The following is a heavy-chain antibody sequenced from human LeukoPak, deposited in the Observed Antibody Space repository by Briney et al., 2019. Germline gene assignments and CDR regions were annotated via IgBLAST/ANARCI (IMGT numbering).Heavy chain of an antibody. Sequence: PSETLSLTCTVSGGSISSYYWSWIRQPAGKGLEWIGRIYTSGSTNYNPPLKSRVTMSVDTSKNQFSLKLSSVTAADTAVYYCARDRHSSGWYYFDYWGQGTLVTVSS. V-gene: IGHV4-4*07. CDR2: IYTSGST. J-gene: IGHJ4*02. CDR1: GGSISSYY. CDR3: ARDRHSSGWYYFDY. D-gene: IGHD6-19*01.